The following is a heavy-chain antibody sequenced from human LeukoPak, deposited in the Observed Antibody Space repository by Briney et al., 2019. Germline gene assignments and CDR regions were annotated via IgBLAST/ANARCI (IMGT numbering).Heavy chain of an antibody. D-gene: IGHD6-13*01. J-gene: IGHJ6*02. CDR1: GDSVRSYY. CDR2: INDRGST. V-gene: IGHV4-59*02. CDR3: VRDSRYGSGWFEDGLDF. Sequence: SETLSLTCTVSGDSVRSYYWSWIRQPPGQGLEWLGHINDRGSTNYNPSLQGRVTISIDTSKNQFSLRVNSVTAADTAVYYCVRDSRYGSGWFEDGLDFWGQGTTVTVSS.